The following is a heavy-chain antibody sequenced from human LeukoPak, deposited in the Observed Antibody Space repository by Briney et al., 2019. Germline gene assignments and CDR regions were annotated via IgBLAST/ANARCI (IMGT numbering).Heavy chain of an antibody. CDR2: ISGSADRT. J-gene: IGHJ4*01. D-gene: IGHD3-10*01. CDR1: VVTFRTFA. V-gene: IGHV3-23*01. Sequence: GGSLRLSCAASVVTFRTFALSCVRRAPGKGLEWLSTISGSADRTLYAGSVRGRFTISRDNPKNTLYLQLNSLRVDDTAVYFYAKGWFGTVGDHWGHGTQVTVST. CDR3: AKGWFGTVGDH.